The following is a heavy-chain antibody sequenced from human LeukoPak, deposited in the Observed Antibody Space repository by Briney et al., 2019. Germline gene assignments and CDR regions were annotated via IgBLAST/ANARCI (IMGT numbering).Heavy chain of an antibody. J-gene: IGHJ4*02. CDR1: GFTFSSYG. CDR3: AKTAYYGDYPYYFDY. CDR2: ISYDGSNK. V-gene: IGHV3-30*18. Sequence: GGSLRLSCAASGFTFSSYGMHWVRQAPGKGLEGVAVISYDGSNKYYADSVKGRFTISRDNSKNTLYLQMNSLRAEDTAVYYCAKTAYYGDYPYYFDYWGQGTLVTVSS. D-gene: IGHD4-17*01.